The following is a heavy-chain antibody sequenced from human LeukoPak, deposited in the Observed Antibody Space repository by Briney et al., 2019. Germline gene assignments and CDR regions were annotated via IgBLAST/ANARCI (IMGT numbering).Heavy chain of an antibody. D-gene: IGHD1-26*01. CDR2: INRDGSST. J-gene: IGHJ4*02. CDR3: ATPNGEWELPDY. CDR1: GFTFSSYW. Sequence: GGSLRLSCAASGFTFSSYWMHWVRHAPGKGLVWVSRINRDGSSTSYADSVKGRFTISRDNAKNTLYLQMNSLRAEDTAVYYCATPNGEWELPDYWGQGTLVTVSS. V-gene: IGHV3-74*01.